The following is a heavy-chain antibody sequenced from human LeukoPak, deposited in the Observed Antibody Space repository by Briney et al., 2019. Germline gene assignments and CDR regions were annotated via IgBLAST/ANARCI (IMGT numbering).Heavy chain of an antibody. CDR2: ISGSGGST. V-gene: IGHV3-23*01. D-gene: IGHD3-3*01. J-gene: IGHJ5*02. CDR1: GFTFSSYA. CDR3: AKDPCYDFWSGYRVDNWFDP. Sequence: GGSLRLSCAASGFTFSSYAMSWVRQAPGKGLEWASAISGSGGSTYYADSVKGRFTISRDNSKNTLYLQMNSLRAEDTAVYYCAKDPCYDFWSGYRVDNWFDPWGQGTLVTVSS.